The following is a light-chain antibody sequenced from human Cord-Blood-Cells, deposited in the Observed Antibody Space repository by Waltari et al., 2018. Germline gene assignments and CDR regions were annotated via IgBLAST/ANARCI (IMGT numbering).Light chain of an antibody. V-gene: IGLV2-23*01. CDR1: SSDVGSYNH. Sequence: QSALTQPASVSGSPGQSITISCTGTSSDVGSYNHVSWYQQHPGKAPKLMIYEGSKRASGVSNRFSGSTSGNTASLTISGLQAEDEADYYCCSYAGSRVFGGGTKLTVL. J-gene: IGLJ3*02. CDR3: CSYAGSRV. CDR2: EGS.